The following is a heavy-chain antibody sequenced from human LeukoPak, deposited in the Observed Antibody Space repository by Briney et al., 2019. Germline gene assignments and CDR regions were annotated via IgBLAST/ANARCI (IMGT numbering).Heavy chain of an antibody. CDR2: IYYSGST. CDR1: GDSISSYY. Sequence: SETLSLTCTVSGDSISSYYWSWIRQPPGKGLEWIGYIYYSGSTNYNPSLKSRVTISVDTSKNQFSLKLSSVTAADTAVYYCARQYPITMVRGVIMTPDAFDIWGQGTMVTVSS. D-gene: IGHD3-10*01. CDR3: ARQYPITMVRGVIMTPDAFDI. V-gene: IGHV4-59*08. J-gene: IGHJ3*02.